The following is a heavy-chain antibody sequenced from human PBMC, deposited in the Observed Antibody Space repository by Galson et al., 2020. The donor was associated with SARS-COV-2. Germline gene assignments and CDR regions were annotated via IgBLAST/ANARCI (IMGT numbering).Heavy chain of an antibody. D-gene: IGHD5-12*01. J-gene: IGHJ4*02. CDR1: GFTFSSYW. Sequence: PGGSLRLSCAASGFTFSSYWMSWVRQAPGKGLECVANVKQDGSDRYYVDSVKGRFTISSDYAKNSVYLQMNSLRAEDTAVYYCARDQDGYNDFWGQGTLVTVSS. CDR3: ARDQDGYNDF. V-gene: IGHV3-7*01. CDR2: VKQDGSDR.